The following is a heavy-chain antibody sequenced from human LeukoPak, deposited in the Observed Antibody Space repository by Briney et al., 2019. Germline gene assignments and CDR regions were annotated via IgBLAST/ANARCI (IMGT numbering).Heavy chain of an antibody. CDR1: GFTFSDTY. Sequence: GGSLRLSCAVSGFTFSDTYMTWIRQAPGKGLESLSYISPSGTDISYADSVKGRFTISRDNAKNSLYLQMNSLRAEDMAVYYCAKEGKTRNWNYSQAKPVYWGQGTLVTVSS. J-gene: IGHJ4*02. CDR2: ISPSGTDI. D-gene: IGHD1-7*01. V-gene: IGHV3-11*01. CDR3: AKEGKTRNWNYSQAKPVY.